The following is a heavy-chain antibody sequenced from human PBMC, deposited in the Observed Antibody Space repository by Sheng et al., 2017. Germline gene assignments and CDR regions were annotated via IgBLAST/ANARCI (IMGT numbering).Heavy chain of an antibody. Sequence: EVQLVESGGGLVKPGGSLRLSCAASGFTFSSYSMNWVRQAPGKGLEWVSSISSSSSYIYYADSVKGRFTISRDNAKNSLYLQMNSLRAEDTAVYYCARLKGDYGDYADYWGQGTLVTVSS. CDR1: GFTFSSYS. CDR2: ISSSSSYI. J-gene: IGHJ4*02. D-gene: IGHD4-17*01. V-gene: IGHV3-21*01. CDR3: ARLKGDYGDYADY.